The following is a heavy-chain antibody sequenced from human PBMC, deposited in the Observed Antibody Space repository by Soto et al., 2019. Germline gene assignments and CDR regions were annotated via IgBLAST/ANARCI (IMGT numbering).Heavy chain of an antibody. J-gene: IGHJ5*02. CDR1: GGTFSSYA. CDR2: IIPILGIA. D-gene: IGHD6-13*01. Sequence: ASVKVSCKASGGTFSSYAISWVRQAPGQGLEWMGGIIPILGIANYAQKFQGRVTITADKSTSTAYMELSSLRAEDTAVYYCARDLEGYSSSWYNWFDPWGQGTLVTVSS. CDR3: ARDLEGYSSSWYNWFDP. V-gene: IGHV1-69*10.